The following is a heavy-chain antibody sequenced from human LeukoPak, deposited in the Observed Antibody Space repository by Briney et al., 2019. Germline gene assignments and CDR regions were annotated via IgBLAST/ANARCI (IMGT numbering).Heavy chain of an antibody. D-gene: IGHD5-18*01. Sequence: GGSLRLSCAASGFTFSSYAMSWVRQAPGKGLEWVSAVSGSGGGTYYADSVKGRFTISRDNSKNTLYLQMNSLRAEDTAVYYCAKATRVDTAMVPFDYWGQGTLVTVSS. CDR2: VSGSGGGT. V-gene: IGHV3-23*01. CDR3: AKATRVDTAMVPFDY. CDR1: GFTFSSYA. J-gene: IGHJ4*02.